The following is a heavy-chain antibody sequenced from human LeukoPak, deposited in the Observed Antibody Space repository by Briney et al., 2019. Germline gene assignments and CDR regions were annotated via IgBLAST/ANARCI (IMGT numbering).Heavy chain of an antibody. V-gene: IGHV3-33*01. Sequence: GGSLRLSCAASGFTFSRNAMHWVRQAPGKGLEWVTVIWYDGSNKYYADSGKGRFTISRDNSKNMLYLKMNSLRVEDTAVYYCVSRDGYSYGLDYWGQGTPVTVSS. CDR2: IWYDGSNK. CDR1: GFTFSRNA. J-gene: IGHJ4*02. CDR3: VSRDGYSYGLDY. D-gene: IGHD5-18*01.